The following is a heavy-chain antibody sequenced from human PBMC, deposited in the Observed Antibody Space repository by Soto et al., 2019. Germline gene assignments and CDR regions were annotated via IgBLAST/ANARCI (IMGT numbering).Heavy chain of an antibody. Sequence: QVQLQEACPGLVKPWATLSLTCTVSGGSVSGGSYCWSWIRQPPGTGLESIGYVYNSGSTTYKPSLESGVTISVDTSKYQFSLGLSSVTAEDTDLYYCARVPLTTYFDLWGRGTLVTVSS. J-gene: IGHJ2*01. CDR2: VYNSGST. CDR1: GGSVSGGSYC. CDR3: ARVPLTTYFDL. V-gene: IGHV4-61*01. D-gene: IGHD3-9*01.